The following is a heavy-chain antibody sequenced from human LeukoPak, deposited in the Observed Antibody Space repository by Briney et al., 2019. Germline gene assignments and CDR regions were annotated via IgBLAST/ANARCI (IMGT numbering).Heavy chain of an antibody. CDR1: GFTFSNYG. CDR3: ANNFDD. CDR2: IWHDGSQK. Sequence: PGGSLRLSCAASGFTFSNYGMHWVRQAPGKGLEWVALIWHDGSQKNYADSVKGRFTISRDNSKNTLYLQMNSLRAEDTAIYYCANNFDDWGQGTLVTVSS. V-gene: IGHV3-33*06. J-gene: IGHJ4*02.